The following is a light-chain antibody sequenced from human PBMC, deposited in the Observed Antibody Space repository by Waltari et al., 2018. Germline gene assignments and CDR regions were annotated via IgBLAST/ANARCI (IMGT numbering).Light chain of an antibody. J-gene: IGKJ4*01. CDR3: QQSYSTPLT. V-gene: IGKV1-39*01. CDR1: QSIRSY. CDR2: AAS. Sequence: DIQMTQSPSSLSASVGDRVTITCRASQSIRSYLNWYQQKPGKAPKFLIYAASSLQSGVPSRFTGSGSWTDVTLTISSLQPEDFATYYCQQSYSTPLTFGGGTKVEIK.